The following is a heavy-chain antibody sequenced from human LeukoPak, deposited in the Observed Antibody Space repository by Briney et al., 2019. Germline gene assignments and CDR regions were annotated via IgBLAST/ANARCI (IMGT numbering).Heavy chain of an antibody. D-gene: IGHD3-9*01. CDR2: ISGSGDST. Sequence: GGSLRLSCAASGFSFISYAMSWVRQAPGKGLEWVSAISGSGDSTYYADSVKGRFTISRDNSMHTLYLQMNSLRAEDTALYYCARGSTGYVYNWFDPWGQGTLVTVSS. J-gene: IGHJ5*02. CDR3: ARGSTGYVYNWFDP. V-gene: IGHV3-23*01. CDR1: GFSFISYA.